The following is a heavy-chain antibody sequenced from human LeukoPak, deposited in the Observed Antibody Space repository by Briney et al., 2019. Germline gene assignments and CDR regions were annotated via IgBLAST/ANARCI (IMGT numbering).Heavy chain of an antibody. D-gene: IGHD3-3*01. CDR1: GYTFTGYY. Sequence: ASVKVSCKASGYTFTGYYMHWVRQAPGQGLEWMGWINPNSGNTGYAQKFQGRVTMTRNTSISTAYMELSSLRSEDTAVYYCARGVAYYDFWSGYYTHYDAFDIWGQGTMVTVSS. CDR2: INPNSGNT. V-gene: IGHV1-8*02. CDR3: ARGVAYYDFWSGYYTHYDAFDI. J-gene: IGHJ3*02.